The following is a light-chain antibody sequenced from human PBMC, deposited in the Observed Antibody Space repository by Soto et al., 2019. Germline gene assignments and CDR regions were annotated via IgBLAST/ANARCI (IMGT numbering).Light chain of an antibody. Sequence: EIVMTQSPGTLSVSPGERATLSCRASQSVRSKLAWYQQKPGQAPRLLIYDASTRATGIPARFSGSGSGTEFPLTISSLQSEDFAVYYCQQYNNLPPITFGQGTRLEIK. CDR3: QQYNNLPPIT. CDR1: QSVRSK. CDR2: DAS. V-gene: IGKV3-15*01. J-gene: IGKJ5*01.